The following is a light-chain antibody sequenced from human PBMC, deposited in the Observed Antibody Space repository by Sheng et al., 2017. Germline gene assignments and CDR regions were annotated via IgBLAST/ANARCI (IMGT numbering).Light chain of an antibody. CDR3: QQYNRYSS. Sequence: DIQMTQSPSSLSASVGDTVTINCRASQNIATWVAWYQQKPGQAPKLLIYATSTLQGGVPSRFSGSGSGAEFTLTISNLQPDDFATYYCQQYNRYSSFGQGTKLEIK. CDR1: QNIATW. CDR2: ATS. J-gene: IGKJ2*01. V-gene: IGKV1-5*01.